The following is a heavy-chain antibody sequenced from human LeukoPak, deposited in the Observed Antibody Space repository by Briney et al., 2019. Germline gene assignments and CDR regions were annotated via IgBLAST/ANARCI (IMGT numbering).Heavy chain of an antibody. CDR2: IRAKAEAGTT. J-gene: IGHJ4*02. CDR1: GSTFGDFP. Sequence: GESLNFSCAASGSTFGDFPMTWVRQAPGKGLEWVGYIRAKAEAGTTENSESVKGRFDISRDDSKRIAYLQMNRLRTDDTAVYYCTRGSGRFEFWGQGDLVTVSS. D-gene: IGHD2-15*01. V-gene: IGHV3-49*02. CDR3: TRGSGRFEF.